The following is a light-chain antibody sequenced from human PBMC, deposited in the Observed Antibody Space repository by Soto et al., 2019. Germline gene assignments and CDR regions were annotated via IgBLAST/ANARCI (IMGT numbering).Light chain of an antibody. Sequence: EIVLTQSPGTLSLSPGERGTLSCRASQSVSSNYLAWYQQKPGQAPRLLIYRTSTRPAAIPDRFSGSGSGTDVTLTISRLEPEDVAVYYCPQYGSAPITFGPGTR. CDR3: PQYGSAPIT. J-gene: IGKJ5*01. CDR1: QSVSSNY. CDR2: RTS. V-gene: IGKV3-20*01.